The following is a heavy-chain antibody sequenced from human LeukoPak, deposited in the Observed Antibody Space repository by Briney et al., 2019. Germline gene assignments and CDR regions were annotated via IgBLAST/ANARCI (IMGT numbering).Heavy chain of an antibody. D-gene: IGHD3-22*01. CDR3: ARSEGDYYDSSGYYYPRYYFDY. Sequence: GGSLRLSCAASGFTFSDYYTSWIRQAPGKGLEWVSYISSSGSTIYYADSVKGRFTISRDNAKNSLYLQMNSLRAEDTAVYYCARSEGDYYDSSGYYYPRYYFDYWGQGTLVTVSS. V-gene: IGHV3-11*04. CDR1: GFTFSDYY. CDR2: ISSSGSTI. J-gene: IGHJ4*02.